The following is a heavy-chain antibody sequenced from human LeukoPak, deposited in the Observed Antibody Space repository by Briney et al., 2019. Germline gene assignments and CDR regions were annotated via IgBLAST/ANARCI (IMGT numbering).Heavy chain of an antibody. Sequence: SVKVSCKASGGTFSSYAISWVRQAPGQGLEWLGGIIPIFGTANYAQKFQGRVTITADESTSTAYMELSSLRSEDTAVYYCAMAITMVRGVIDYWGQGTLVTVSS. D-gene: IGHD3-10*01. CDR1: GGTFSSYA. V-gene: IGHV1-69*13. CDR3: AMAITMVRGVIDY. J-gene: IGHJ4*02. CDR2: IIPIFGTA.